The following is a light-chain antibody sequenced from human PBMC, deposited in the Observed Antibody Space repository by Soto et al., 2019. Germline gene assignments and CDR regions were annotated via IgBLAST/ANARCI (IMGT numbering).Light chain of an antibody. CDR2: GNS. CDR3: QSYDSSQSGSV. Sequence: QSVLTQPPSVSGAPGQRVTISCTGSSSNIGAGYDVHWYQQLPGTAPKLLIYGNSNRPSGVPDRFSGSKSGTSASLAITGLQAEDEADYFCQSYDSSQSGSVFGGGTNLTVL. J-gene: IGLJ2*01. CDR1: SSNIGAGYD. V-gene: IGLV1-40*01.